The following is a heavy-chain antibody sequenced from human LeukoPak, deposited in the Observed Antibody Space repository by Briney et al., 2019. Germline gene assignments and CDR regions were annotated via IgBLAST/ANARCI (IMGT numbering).Heavy chain of an antibody. Sequence: PGGSLRLSCAASGFTFSSYGMHWVRQAPGKGLEWVAFILYDGSNKYYADSVKGRSTISRDNSKNTLYLQMNSLRAEDTAVYYCAKDRRYSYGYVDYWGQGTLVTVSS. CDR2: ILYDGSNK. V-gene: IGHV3-30*02. CDR1: GFTFSSYG. J-gene: IGHJ4*02. CDR3: AKDRRYSYGYVDY. D-gene: IGHD5-18*01.